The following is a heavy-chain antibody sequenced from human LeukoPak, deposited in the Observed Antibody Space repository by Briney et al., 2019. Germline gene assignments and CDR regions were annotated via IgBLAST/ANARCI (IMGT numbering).Heavy chain of an antibody. V-gene: IGHV4-61*08. D-gene: IGHD3-22*01. CDR3: ARGYYDSSGYYYYFDY. J-gene: IGHJ4*02. CDR2: IYYSGST. Sequence: TLSLTCAVSGGSISSGGYYWSWIRQPPGKGLEWIGYIYYSGSTNYNPSLKSRVTISVDTSKNQFSLKLSSVTAADTAVYYCARGYYDSSGYYYYFDYWGQGTLVTVSS. CDR1: GGSISSGGYY.